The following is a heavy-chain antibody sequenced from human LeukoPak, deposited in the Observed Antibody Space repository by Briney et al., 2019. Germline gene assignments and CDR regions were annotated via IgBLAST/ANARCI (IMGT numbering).Heavy chain of an antibody. J-gene: IGHJ5*02. V-gene: IGHV4-39*07. CDR3: ARGRYRFDP. CDR2: IYYSGST. Sequence: PSETLSLTCTVSGGSISRSNYYWGWIRQPPGKGLEWIGSIYYSGSTYYNPSLKSRVTISVDTSKNQFSLKLSSVTAADTAVYYCARGRYRFDPWGQGALVTVSS. CDR1: GGSISRSNYY. D-gene: IGHD5-18*01.